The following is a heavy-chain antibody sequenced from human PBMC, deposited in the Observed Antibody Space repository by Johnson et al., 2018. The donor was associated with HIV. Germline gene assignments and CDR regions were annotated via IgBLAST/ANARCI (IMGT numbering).Heavy chain of an antibody. CDR1: GFTFSSYG. D-gene: IGHD3-16*02. CDR2: INWNGGST. Sequence: EVQLVESGGGVVQPGRSLRLSCAASGFTFSSYGMHWVRQAPGKGLEWVSGINWNGGSTGYADSVKGRFTISRDNAKNSLYLQMNSLRAEDTALYYCAREIPYDYVWGSYRPGAFDIWGQGTMVTVSS. J-gene: IGHJ3*02. CDR3: AREIPYDYVWGSYRPGAFDI. V-gene: IGHV3-20*04.